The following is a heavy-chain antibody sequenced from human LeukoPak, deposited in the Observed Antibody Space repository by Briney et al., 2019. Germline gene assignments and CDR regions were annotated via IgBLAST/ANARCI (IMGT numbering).Heavy chain of an antibody. CDR1: GGSISSYY. J-gene: IGHJ4*02. D-gene: IGHD2-15*01. CDR3: ARFHYSVDY. V-gene: IGHV4-59*01. CDR2: IYYSGST. Sequence: HPPETLSLTCTVSGGSISSYYWSWIRQPPGKGLEWIGYIYYSGSTNYNPSLKSRVTISVDTSKNQFSLKLSSVTAADTAVYYCARFHYSVDYWGQGTLVTVSS.